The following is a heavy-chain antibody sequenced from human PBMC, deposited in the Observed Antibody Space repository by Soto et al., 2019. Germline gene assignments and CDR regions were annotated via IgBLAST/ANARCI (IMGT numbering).Heavy chain of an antibody. CDR2: RIYSGST. CDR3: ARGGLAVYCTDASCREGGWFDT. Sequence: PLSLTCTVSGDSITTGGCYWSWIRQPPGKGLEWIGYRIYSGSTFYNPSLKTPVTISLDTSTNQFSLRLSSVTAADTAVYYCARGGLAVYCTDASCREGGWFDTWRHGTLVT. V-gene: IGHV4-30-4*08. J-gene: IGHJ5*01. CDR1: GDSITTGGCY. D-gene: IGHD2-2*01.